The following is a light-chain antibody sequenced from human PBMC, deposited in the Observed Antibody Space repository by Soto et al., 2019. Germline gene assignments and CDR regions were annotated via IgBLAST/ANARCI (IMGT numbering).Light chain of an antibody. CDR3: QQRSNWPPIT. CDR2: DAS. V-gene: IGKV3-11*01. Sequence: EIVLTQGPATLSLSPGERDTRSCRASQSVSSYLAWYQQKPSQAPRLLIYDASNRATGIPARFSGSGSGTDFTLTISSLEPEDFAVYYCQQRSNWPPITFGQGTRLEIK. J-gene: IGKJ5*01. CDR1: QSVSSY.